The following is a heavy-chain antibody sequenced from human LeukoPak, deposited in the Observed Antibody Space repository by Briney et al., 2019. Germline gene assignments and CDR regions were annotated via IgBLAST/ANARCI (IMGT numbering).Heavy chain of an antibody. D-gene: IGHD3-10*01. Sequence: PSETLSLTCTVSGGSISSYYWSWIRQPPGKGLEWIGYIYYSGSTNYNPSLKSRVTISVDTSKNQFSLKLSFVTAADTAVYYCARDYYGSGRAIYGMDVWGQGTTVTVSS. CDR2: IYYSGST. V-gene: IGHV4-59*01. CDR3: ARDYYGSGRAIYGMDV. CDR1: GGSISSYY. J-gene: IGHJ6*02.